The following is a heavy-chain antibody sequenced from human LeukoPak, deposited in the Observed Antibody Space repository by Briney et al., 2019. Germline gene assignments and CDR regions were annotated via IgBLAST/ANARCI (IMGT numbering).Heavy chain of an antibody. D-gene: IGHD7-27*01. Sequence: SETLSLTCAVYGGSLSGYYWSWIRQPPGKGLEWIGEINHSGSTNYNPSLKSRVTISVDTSKNQFSLKLSSVTAADTAVYYCARLNWGSGRYFDLWGRGTLVTVSS. V-gene: IGHV4-34*01. J-gene: IGHJ2*01. CDR3: ARLNWGSGRYFDL. CDR1: GGSLSGYY. CDR2: INHSGST.